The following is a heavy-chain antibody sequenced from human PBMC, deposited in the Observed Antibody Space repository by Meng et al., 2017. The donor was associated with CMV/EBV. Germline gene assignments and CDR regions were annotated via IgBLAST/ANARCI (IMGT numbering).Heavy chain of an antibody. CDR1: GFVFSSYS. J-gene: IGHJ4*02. V-gene: IGHV3-48*04. CDR2: INSGSGVM. CDR3: AKDKWNYYYDNPEYTSIYFDS. D-gene: IGHD3-22*01. Sequence: GESLKTSCAASGFVFSSYSMNWVRQAPGKGLEWLAYINSGSGVMSYADSVKGRFIISRDNTKDSLHLQMNSLRAEDTAVYYCAKDKWNYYYDNPEYTSIYFDSWGQGTLVTVSS.